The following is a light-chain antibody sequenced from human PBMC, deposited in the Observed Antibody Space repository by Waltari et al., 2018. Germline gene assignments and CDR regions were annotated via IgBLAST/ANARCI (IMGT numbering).Light chain of an antibody. Sequence: QSALTQPASVSGSPGQSITISCTGTSSDVGSYNYVSWYQQYPGKAPQLIIYAVSYRPSGISNRCSGSKSGNTATLTISGLQAEDEADYYCSSYTSTNTGVFGTGTKVTVL. V-gene: IGLV2-14*01. CDR3: SSYTSTNTGV. CDR1: SSDVGSYNY. J-gene: IGLJ1*01. CDR2: AVS.